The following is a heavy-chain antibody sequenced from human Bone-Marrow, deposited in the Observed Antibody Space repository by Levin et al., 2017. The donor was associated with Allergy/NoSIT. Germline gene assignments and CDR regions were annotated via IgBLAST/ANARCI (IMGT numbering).Heavy chain of an antibody. Sequence: LSLTCAASGFTFSTYPMHWVRQAPGKGLEWVAAISYDGSRTYYADSVKARFTFSRDNSKNTVYLQMNSLRAEDTAVYYCTRDNGYGDFFDYWGQGTLVTVSS. J-gene: IGHJ4*02. CDR2: ISYDGSRT. CDR1: GFTFSTYP. CDR3: TRDNGYGDFFDY. V-gene: IGHV3-30-3*01. D-gene: IGHD4-17*01.